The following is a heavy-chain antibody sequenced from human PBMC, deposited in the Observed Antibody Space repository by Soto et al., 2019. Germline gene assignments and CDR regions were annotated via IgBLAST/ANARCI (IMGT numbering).Heavy chain of an antibody. V-gene: IGHV4-4*07. J-gene: IGHJ4*02. CDR1: GGSINTFY. CDR2: IFSSGST. D-gene: IGHD2-8*01. CDR3: ARVPTQVSQCYFFDS. Sequence: PSETRSLTCTVSGGSINTFYWSWVRQPAGKGLEWIGRIFSSGSTSFNPSLESRVAMSVDTSKNHFSLNLSSVTAADMAVYHCARVPTQVSQCYFFDSWGQGTLVTVSS.